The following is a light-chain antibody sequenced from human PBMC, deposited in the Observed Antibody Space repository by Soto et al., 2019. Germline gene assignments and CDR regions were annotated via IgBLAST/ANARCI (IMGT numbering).Light chain of an antibody. J-gene: IGLJ3*02. CDR2: DNN. CDR1: SSNIEINS. V-gene: IGLV1-51*01. CDR3: GTWDSSLSAWV. Sequence: QSVLTQPPSVSAAPGQKVTISCSGSSSNIEINSVSWYQHLPGTAPKLLIHDNNKRPSGIPGRFSASKSGTSATLGITGLQTGDEADYYCGTWDSSLSAWVFGGGTKLTVL.